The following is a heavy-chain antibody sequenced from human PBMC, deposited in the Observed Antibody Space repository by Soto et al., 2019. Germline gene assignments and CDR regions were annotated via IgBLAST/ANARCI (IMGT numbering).Heavy chain of an antibody. D-gene: IGHD2-15*01. V-gene: IGHV4-31*03. CDR2: INYSGIT. CDR1: GGSISSGGYF. CDR3: ANYCSGGSCYPDAFDF. J-gene: IGHJ3*01. Sequence: SETLSLTCTVSGGSISSGGYFWSWVRQHPGKGLEWIGFINYSGITNYNPSLKSRVRLSVDTSKNQFSLKLNSVTAADTAVYYCANYCSGGSCYPDAFDFWGQGTMVTVSS.